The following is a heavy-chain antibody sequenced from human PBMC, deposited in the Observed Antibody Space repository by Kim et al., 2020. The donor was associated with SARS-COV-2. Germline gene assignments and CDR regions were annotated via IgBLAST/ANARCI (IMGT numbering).Heavy chain of an antibody. CDR3: ARDGGYSSSLFDY. CDR1: GGSISSYY. D-gene: IGHD6-6*01. CDR2: IYYSGST. V-gene: IGHV4-59*01. J-gene: IGHJ4*02. Sequence: SETLSLTCTVSGGSISSYYWSWIRQPPGKGLEWIGYIYYSGSTNYNPSLKSRVTISVDTSKNQFSLKLSSVTAADTAVYYCARDGGYSSSLFDYWGQGTLVTVSS.